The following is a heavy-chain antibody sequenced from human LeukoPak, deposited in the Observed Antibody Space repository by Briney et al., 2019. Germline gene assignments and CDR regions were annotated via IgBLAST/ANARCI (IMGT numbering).Heavy chain of an antibody. CDR2: IYYSGST. D-gene: IGHD7-27*01. J-gene: IGHJ5*02. CDR1: GVSISSYY. Sequence: SETLSLTCTVSGVSISSYYWSWIRQPPGKGLEWIGYIYYSGSTNYNPSLKSRVTISVDTSKNQFSLKLSSVTAADTAVYYCARSTGWFDPWGQGTLVTVSS. CDR3: ARSTGWFDP. V-gene: IGHV4-59*01.